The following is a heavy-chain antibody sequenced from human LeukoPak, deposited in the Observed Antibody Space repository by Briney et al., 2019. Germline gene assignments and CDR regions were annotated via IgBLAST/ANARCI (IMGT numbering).Heavy chain of an antibody. V-gene: IGHV3-30*02. J-gene: IGHJ4*02. CDR3: AKPGGYYDSSGYFDY. D-gene: IGHD3-22*01. CDR2: IRYDGSNK. CDR1: GFTFSGYG. Sequence: GGSLRLSCAASGFTFSGYGMHWVRQAPGKGLEWVAFIRYDGSNKDYADSVKGRFTISRDNSKNTLYLQMNSLRAEDTAVYYCAKPGGYYDSSGYFDYWGQGTLVTVSS.